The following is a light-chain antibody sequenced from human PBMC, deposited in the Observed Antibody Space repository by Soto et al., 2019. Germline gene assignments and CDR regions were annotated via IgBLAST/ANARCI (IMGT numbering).Light chain of an antibody. V-gene: IGLV3-21*02. J-gene: IGLJ3*02. CDR2: DDS. Sequence: SYELTQPPSVSVAPGQTASITCVATNIATKGVHWYQHKPGQAPVLVVFDDSDRPSGIPDRFSGSHSGNTATLTISRVEAGDEADYSCQVWDTSSAHPGVLGGGTKVTVL. CDR3: QVWDTSSAHPGV. CDR1: NIATKG.